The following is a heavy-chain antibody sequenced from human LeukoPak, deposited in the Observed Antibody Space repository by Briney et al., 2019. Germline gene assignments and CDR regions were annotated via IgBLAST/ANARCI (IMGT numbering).Heavy chain of an antibody. V-gene: IGHV4-59*08. D-gene: IGHD6-19*01. CDR3: ARLYNSGWYGVFDF. CDR1: AGSTSSYY. CDR2: IPYSGST. Sequence: PSETLSLTCTVSAGSTSSYYCSWIRQPQGKGLDWIGCIPYSGSTKYNPSLKSLVTISVDASKNQFSLRLNSVTAAGTAVYYCARLYNSGWYGVFDFWGQGTMVTVSS. J-gene: IGHJ3*01.